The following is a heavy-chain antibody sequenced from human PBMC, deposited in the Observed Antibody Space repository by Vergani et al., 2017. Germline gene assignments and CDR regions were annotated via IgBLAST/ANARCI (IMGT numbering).Heavy chain of an antibody. CDR1: GFTFGDYD. CDR2: VKWNGDSS. V-gene: IGHV3-20*04. Sequence: EVQLVESGGGVVRPGGSLRLSCAASGFTFGDYDMNWVRQAPGKGLEWVSRVKWNGDSSVYADSVKGRFTISRDNAKNSLYLQMTSLRAEDTAFYYCARRGSGNTYYFDYWGQGALGTGSS. CDR3: ARRGSGNTYYFDY. D-gene: IGHD3-10*01. J-gene: IGHJ4*02.